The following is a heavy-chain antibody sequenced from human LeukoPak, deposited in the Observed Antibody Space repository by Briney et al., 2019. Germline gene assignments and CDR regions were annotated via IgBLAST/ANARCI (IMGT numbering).Heavy chain of an antibody. CDR1: GFTVSGNY. CDR2: IYYSGST. J-gene: IGHJ3*02. CDR3: ARDLAFGTFDI. V-gene: IGHV4-38-2*02. D-gene: IGHD1-14*01. Sequence: GSLRLSCAVSGFTVSGNYMSWVRQPPGKGLEWIGSIYYSGSTYYNPSLKSRVTISVDTSKNQFSLKLSSVTAADTAVYYCARDLAFGTFDIWGPRTMVTVSS.